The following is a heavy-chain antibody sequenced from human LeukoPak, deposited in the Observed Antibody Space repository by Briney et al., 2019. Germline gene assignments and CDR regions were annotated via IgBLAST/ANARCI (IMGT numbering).Heavy chain of an antibody. Sequence: GGSLRLSCAASGFTFSTYAMSWVHQAPGKGLEWVSVISGSGVDTYYADSVRGRFTISRDNSKNTLFLQMNSLRADDTGIYYCANSSSGSYQPNWFDPWGQGTLVTVSS. J-gene: IGHJ5*02. D-gene: IGHD3-10*01. V-gene: IGHV3-23*01. CDR3: ANSSSGSYQPNWFDP. CDR2: ISGSGVDT. CDR1: GFTFSTYA.